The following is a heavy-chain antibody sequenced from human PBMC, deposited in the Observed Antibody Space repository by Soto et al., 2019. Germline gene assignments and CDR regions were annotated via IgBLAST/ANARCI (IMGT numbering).Heavy chain of an antibody. CDR1: GGSFSGYY. Sequence: QVQLQQWGEGLLKPSETLSLTCAVYGGSFSGYYWSWFRQPPATGLEWLGEINHSGSTDYNPSLKIRVTRAVDTSMNQLSLKLRSVTAADTAVYYCARASMTTVTKWLDYWGQGTLVTVSS. CDR2: INHSGST. CDR3: ARASMTTVTKWLDY. J-gene: IGHJ4*02. V-gene: IGHV4-34*01. D-gene: IGHD4-17*01.